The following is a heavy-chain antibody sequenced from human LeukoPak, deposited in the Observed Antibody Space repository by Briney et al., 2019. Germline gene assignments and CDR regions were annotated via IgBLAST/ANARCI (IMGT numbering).Heavy chain of an antibody. CDR3: ARRNYYDSSGILDY. CDR2: IYSGGST. Sequence: PGGSLRLSCAASGFTVSSNYMSWVRQAPGKGLEWVSVIYSGGSTYYADSVKGRFTISRDNSKNTLYLQMNSLRAEDTAVYYCARRNYYDSSGILDYWGQGTLVTVSS. J-gene: IGHJ4*02. CDR1: GFTVSSNY. D-gene: IGHD3-22*01. V-gene: IGHV3-66*04.